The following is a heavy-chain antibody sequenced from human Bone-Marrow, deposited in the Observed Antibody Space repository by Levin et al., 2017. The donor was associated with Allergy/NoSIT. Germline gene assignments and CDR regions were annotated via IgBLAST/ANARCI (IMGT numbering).Heavy chain of an antibody. CDR3: TTEDYYGSGTFYYDAFDI. D-gene: IGHD3-10*01. V-gene: IGHV3-15*01. CDR1: GFTFTNAW. Sequence: GESLKISCAASGFTFTNAWMSWVRQAPGKGLEWVGRIKSNIDGGTTEYAAPVKDRFTISRDDSKNTLFLQMSSLKIEDTAVYYCTTEDYYGSGTFYYDAFDIWGQGTTVTVSS. J-gene: IGHJ3*02. CDR2: IKSNIDGGTT.